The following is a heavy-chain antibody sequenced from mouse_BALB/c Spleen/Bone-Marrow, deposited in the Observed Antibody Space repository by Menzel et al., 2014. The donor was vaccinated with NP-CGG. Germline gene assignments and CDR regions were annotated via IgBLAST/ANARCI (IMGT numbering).Heavy chain of an antibody. J-gene: IGHJ2*01. CDR1: GYTFTAYV. V-gene: IGHV1-14*01. Sequence: EVQGVESGPELVKPGASVKMSCKASGYTFTAYVMHWVKQKPGQGPEWIGYINPYNDGTNYIEKFKGKATLTSDIPSSTAYMELSSLTSEDSAVYYCAREGWLLRFDYWGQGTTLTVSS. CDR3: AREGWLLRFDY. CDR2: INPYNDGT. D-gene: IGHD2-3*01.